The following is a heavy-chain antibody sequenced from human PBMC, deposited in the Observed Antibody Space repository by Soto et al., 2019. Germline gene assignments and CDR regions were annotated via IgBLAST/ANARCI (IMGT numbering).Heavy chain of an antibody. J-gene: IGHJ4*02. CDR2: IYPSDSDT. V-gene: IGHV5-51*01. CDR1: GYTFTIYW. D-gene: IGHD3-10*01. Sequence: GESLKICCXVSGYTFTIYWIGWVRQMPGKGLEWMGIIYPSDSDTRYSPSFQGQVTISADQSINTAYLQWDSLKASDTAIYYCAKKVNSGPGSQYFDYWGQGTLVTVSS. CDR3: AKKVNSGPGSQYFDY.